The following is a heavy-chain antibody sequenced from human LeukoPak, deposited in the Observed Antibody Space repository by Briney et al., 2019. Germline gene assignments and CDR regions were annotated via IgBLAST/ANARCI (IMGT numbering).Heavy chain of an antibody. D-gene: IGHD3-3*01. CDR2: IKSKTDGGTT. CDR3: TTVGTHLWSGPGTYYYMDV. J-gene: IGHJ6*03. V-gene: IGHV3-15*01. Sequence: PGGSLRLSCAASGFTFSNAWMSWVRQSPGKGLEWVGRIKSKTDGGTTDYAAPGKGRFTISRDDSKNTLYLQMNSLKTEDTAVYYCTTVGTHLWSGPGTYYYMDVWGKGTTVTVSS. CDR1: GFTFSNAW.